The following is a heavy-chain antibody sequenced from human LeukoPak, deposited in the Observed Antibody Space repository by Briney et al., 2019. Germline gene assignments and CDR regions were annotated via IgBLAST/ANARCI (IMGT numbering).Heavy chain of an antibody. D-gene: IGHD1-14*01. Sequence: QAGRSLRLSCAASGFTFTNYGMQWVRQAPGKGLEWVALIYSVGSTVYADSVKGRFTISRDSSRNTLFLQMNSLRPEDTAVYHCTRNRPETPLGYWGQGTLVTVSS. CDR2: IYSVGST. CDR3: TRNRPETPLGY. J-gene: IGHJ4*02. CDR1: GFTFTNYG. V-gene: IGHV3-NL1*01.